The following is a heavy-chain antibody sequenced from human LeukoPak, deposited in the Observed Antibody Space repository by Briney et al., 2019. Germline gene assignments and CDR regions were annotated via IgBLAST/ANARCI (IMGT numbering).Heavy chain of an antibody. CDR1: GFTFSDYY. D-gene: IGHD3-22*01. CDR2: ISSSGSTI. J-gene: IGHJ3*02. CDR3: ARPYDSSGCDAFDI. V-gene: IGHV3-11*04. Sequence: KTGGSLRLSCAASGFTFSDYYMSWIRQAPGKGLEWVSYISSSGSTIYYADSVKGRFTISRDNAKNSLYLQMNSLRAEDTAVYYCARPYDSSGCDAFDIWGQGTMVTVSS.